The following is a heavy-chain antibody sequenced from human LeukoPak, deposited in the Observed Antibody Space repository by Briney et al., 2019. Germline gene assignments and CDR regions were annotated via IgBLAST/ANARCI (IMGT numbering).Heavy chain of an antibody. CDR3: ARKGYYGSGSYYNNWFDP. J-gene: IGHJ5*02. D-gene: IGHD3-10*01. CDR2: MNPNSGNT. V-gene: IGHV1-8*01. Sequence: ASVKVSCKASGYTFTSYDINWVRQATGQGLEWMGWMNPNSGNTGHAQKFQGRVTMTRNTSISTAYMELSSLRSEDTAVYYCARKGYYGSGSYYNNWFDPWGQGTLVTVSS. CDR1: GYTFTSYD.